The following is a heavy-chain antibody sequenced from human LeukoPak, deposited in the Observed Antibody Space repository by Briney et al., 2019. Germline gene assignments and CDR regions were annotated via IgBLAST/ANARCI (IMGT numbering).Heavy chain of an antibody. Sequence: SETLSLTCTVSGGSISSGGYYWSWIRQHPGKGLEWIGYIYYSGSTYYNPSLKSRVTISVDTSKNQSSLKLSSVTAADTAVYYCARTNGEYYYDSSGYYLDYWGQGTLVTVSS. CDR3: ARTNGEYYYDSSGYYLDY. CDR2: IYYSGST. V-gene: IGHV4-31*03. J-gene: IGHJ4*02. D-gene: IGHD3-22*01. CDR1: GGSISSGGYY.